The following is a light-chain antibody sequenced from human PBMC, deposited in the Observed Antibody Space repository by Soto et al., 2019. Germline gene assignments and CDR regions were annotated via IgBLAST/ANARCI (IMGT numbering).Light chain of an antibody. CDR2: GAS. V-gene: IGKV3-20*01. CDR1: QSVSSY. Sequence: EIVLTQSPGTLSLSPGERATLSCRASQSVSSYLAWYQQKPGQAPRLLIYGASSRATGIPDRFXXXXXXXXXXXTISRLEPEDFAVYYCQQFGTSPPTFGPGTKVDIK. CDR3: QQFGTSPPT. J-gene: IGKJ3*01.